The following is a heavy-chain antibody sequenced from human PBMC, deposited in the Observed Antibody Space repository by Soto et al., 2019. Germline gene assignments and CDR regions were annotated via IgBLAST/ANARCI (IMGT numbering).Heavy chain of an antibody. CDR1: GGSISSSSYY. CDR2: IYYSGST. Sequence: SLTCTVSGGSISSSSYYWGWIRQPPGKGLEWIGSIYYSGSTYYNPSLKSRVTISVDTSKNQFSLKLSSVTAADTAVYYCARRKNGAYYDFWSGSPGWFDPWGQGTLVTVSS. CDR3: ARRKNGAYYDFWSGSPGWFDP. J-gene: IGHJ5*02. V-gene: IGHV4-39*01. D-gene: IGHD3-3*01.